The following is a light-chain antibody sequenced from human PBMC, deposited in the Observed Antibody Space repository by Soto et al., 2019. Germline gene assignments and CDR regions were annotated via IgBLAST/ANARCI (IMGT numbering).Light chain of an antibody. CDR2: AAS. Sequence: EIVLTQSPATRSLWPRGIVRRSCMASQSVSNYLAWYQQKPGQAPRLLVSAASNRATGIPARFSGSGSGTDFTLTISSLEPRDFAIYYCQQRHDWQVTFGQGTRLEIK. V-gene: IGKV3-11*01. CDR1: QSVSNY. CDR3: QQRHDWQVT. J-gene: IGKJ5*01.